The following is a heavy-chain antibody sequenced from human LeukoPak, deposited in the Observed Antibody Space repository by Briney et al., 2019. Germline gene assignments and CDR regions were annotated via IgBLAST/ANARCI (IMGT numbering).Heavy chain of an antibody. CDR3: ARDPFQDY. CDR1: GFTFSTYT. CDR2: ITSSSSYI. Sequence: GGSLRLSCAASGFTFSTYTMNWVRQAPGKGLEWVSSITSSSSYIYYADSVKGRFTISRDNAKNSLYLQMNSLRAEDTAVYYCARDPFQDYWGQGTLVTLSS. D-gene: IGHD2/OR15-2a*01. J-gene: IGHJ4*02. V-gene: IGHV3-21*01.